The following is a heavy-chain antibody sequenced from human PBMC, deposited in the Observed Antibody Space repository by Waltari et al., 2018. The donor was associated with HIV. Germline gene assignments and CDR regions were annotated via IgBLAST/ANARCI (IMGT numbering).Heavy chain of an antibody. V-gene: IGHV1-2*02. CDR1: GYTFTGYY. J-gene: IGHJ1*01. CDR3: ARGSWNAHVQH. Sequence: QVQLVQSGAEVKKPGASVKVSCKASGYTFTGYYMHWVRQAPGQGLEWMGWINPNSGGTNDAQKFQGRVTMTRDTSISTAYMELSRLRSDDTAVYYCARGSWNAHVQHWGQGTLVTVSS. CDR2: INPNSGGT. D-gene: IGHD1-1*01.